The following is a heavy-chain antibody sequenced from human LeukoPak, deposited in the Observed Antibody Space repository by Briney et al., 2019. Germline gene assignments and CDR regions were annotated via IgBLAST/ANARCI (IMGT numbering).Heavy chain of an antibody. D-gene: IGHD3-16*01. CDR2: IGHDGTKI. CDR3: AKDHVTWGNRYFDH. J-gene: IGHJ4*02. CDR1: GFTFSTYG. Sequence: GGSLRLSCAASGFTFSTYGMHWVRQAPGKGLEWVAFIGHDGTKIYYADSVQGRFTISRDNSKNTLHLEMNSLSGEDTALYYCAKDHVTWGNRYFDHWGQGTLGTVSS. V-gene: IGHV3-30*02.